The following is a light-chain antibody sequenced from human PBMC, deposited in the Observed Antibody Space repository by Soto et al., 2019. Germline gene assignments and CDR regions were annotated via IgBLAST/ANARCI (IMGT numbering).Light chain of an antibody. CDR1: QSVGTR. J-gene: IGKJ5*01. CDR2: GAS. V-gene: IGKV3-20*01. Sequence: EILLTQSPDTLSLSPGERATLSCRAAQSVGTRLAWYQHKTGQAPRLLISGASRRANGIPDRFTGSGSETSFTLTISRLEPEDFALYYCQHYQSGHTITFGQGTRLEIK. CDR3: QHYQSGHTIT.